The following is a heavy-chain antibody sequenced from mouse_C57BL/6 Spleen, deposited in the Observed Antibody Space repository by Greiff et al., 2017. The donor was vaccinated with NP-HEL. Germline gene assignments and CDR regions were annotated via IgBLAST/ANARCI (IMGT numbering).Heavy chain of an antibody. D-gene: IGHD1-1*01. CDR3: ENHYVSSTEFAY. CDR2: FHPYNDDT. J-gene: IGHJ3*01. V-gene: IGHV1-47*01. Sequence: QVHVKQSGAELVKPGASVKMSCKASGYTFPTYPIEWMKQNHGKSLEWIGNFHPYNDDTKYTEKFKGKATLPVEKSSSTVYLELNRLTSDDSAIYYCENHYVSSTEFAYWGKRTLVTVST. CDR1: GYTFPTYP.